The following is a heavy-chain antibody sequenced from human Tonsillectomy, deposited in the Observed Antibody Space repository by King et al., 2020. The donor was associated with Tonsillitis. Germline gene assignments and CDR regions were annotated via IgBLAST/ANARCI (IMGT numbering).Heavy chain of an antibody. D-gene: IGHD2-21*02. CDR1: GYSFINYW. Sequence: QLVQSGAEVKKPGASLKISCKASGYSFINYWVGWVRQMPGKGLEWMGIIYPGDSDTRYSPSFEGQVTISADKSISTAYLQWSSLKSSDTAMFYCARRVTLSPSPPYFDYWGQGPLVTVSS. CDR2: IYPGDSDT. CDR3: ARRVTLSPSPPYFDY. V-gene: IGHV5-51*01. J-gene: IGHJ4*02.